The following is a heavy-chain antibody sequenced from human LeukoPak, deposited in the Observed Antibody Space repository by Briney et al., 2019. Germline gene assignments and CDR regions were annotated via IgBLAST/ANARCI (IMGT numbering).Heavy chain of an antibody. D-gene: IGHD6-13*01. CDR1: GGSISSYY. CDR3: ARGVYIAAAQYGY. CDR2: IYYSGTT. J-gene: IGHJ4*02. Sequence: SETLSLTCTVSGGSISSYYWSWIRQPPGKGLEWIGYIYYSGTTNHNPSLKSRVTISVDTSKNQFSLKLSSVTAADTAVYYCARGVYIAAAQYGYWGQGTLVSVSS. V-gene: IGHV4-59*01.